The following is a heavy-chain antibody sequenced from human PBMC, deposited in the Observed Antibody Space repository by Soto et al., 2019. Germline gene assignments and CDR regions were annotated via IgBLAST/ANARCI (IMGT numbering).Heavy chain of an antibody. Sequence: SETLSLTCAVYGGSFSGYYWSWIRQPPGKGLEWIGEIYHSGSTNYNPSLKSRVTISVDKSKNQFSLKLSSVTAADTAVYYSARGKERESHCSGGSCYSFRATDYYGMDVWGQGTTVTVSS. CDR3: ARGKERESHCSGGSCYSFRATDYYGMDV. V-gene: IGHV4-34*01. CDR1: GGSFSGYY. J-gene: IGHJ6*02. CDR2: IYHSGST. D-gene: IGHD2-15*01.